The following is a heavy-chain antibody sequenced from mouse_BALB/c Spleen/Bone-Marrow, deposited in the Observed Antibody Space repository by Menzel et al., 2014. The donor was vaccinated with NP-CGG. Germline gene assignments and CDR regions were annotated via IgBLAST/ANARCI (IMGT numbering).Heavy chain of an antibody. D-gene: IGHD2-4*01. J-gene: IGHJ4*01. CDR3: TRSRYDYDNAMDC. V-gene: IGHV1S81*02. Sequence: QVQLQQSGAELVKPGASVKLSCKASDYTFTSYYMYWVKQGPGQGLEWIGEINPSNGGTNFNEKFKSKATLTVDKSSSTAYMQLSSLTSEDSAVYYCTRSRYDYDNAMDCWGQGTSVTVSS. CDR1: DYTFTSYY. CDR2: INPSNGGT.